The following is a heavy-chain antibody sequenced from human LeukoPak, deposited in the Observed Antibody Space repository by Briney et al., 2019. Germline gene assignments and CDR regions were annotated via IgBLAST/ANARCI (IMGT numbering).Heavy chain of an antibody. V-gene: IGHV4-61*02. D-gene: IGHD3-10*01. J-gene: IGHJ3*02. CDR2: IYTSGST. CDR3: ASPRLWFGESPSVGTWAFSNAFDI. Sequence: SETLSLTCTVSGGSISSGSYYWSWIRQPAGKGLEWIGRIYTSGSTNYNPSLKSRVTISVDTSKNQFSLKLSSVTAADTAVYYCASPRLWFGESPSVGTWAFSNAFDIWGQGTMVTVSS. CDR1: GGSISSGSYY.